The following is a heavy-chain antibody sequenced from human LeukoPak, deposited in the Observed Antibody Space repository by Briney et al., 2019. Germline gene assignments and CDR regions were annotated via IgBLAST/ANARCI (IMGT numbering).Heavy chain of an antibody. J-gene: IGHJ4*02. V-gene: IGHV1-2*02. CDR2: INPNSGGT. D-gene: IGHD1-1*01. CDR3: ATRRNDGVY. CDR1: EYTFTAYY. Sequence: ASVKVSCKASEYTFTAYYMHWVRQAPGQGLEWVGWINPNSGGTSYAQKFQGRVTMTRNTSISTAYMELSSLRSEDTAVYYCATRRNDGVYWGQGTLVTVSS.